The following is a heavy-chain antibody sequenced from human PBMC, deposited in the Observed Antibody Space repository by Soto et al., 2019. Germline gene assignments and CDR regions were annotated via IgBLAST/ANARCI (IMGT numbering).Heavy chain of an antibody. V-gene: IGHV4-61*03. J-gene: IGHJ4*02. CDR3: ARGSRSGYYAY. D-gene: IGHD3-3*01. CDR2: IHDSGST. Sequence: LSLTCTVSGGSISSGDYYWSWIRQPPGKGLEWIGYIHDSGSTKYSPSLKSRVTISLDTSKNHFSLNLTSVTAADTAVYFCARGSRSGYYAYWGQGTLVTVSS. CDR1: GGSISSGDYY.